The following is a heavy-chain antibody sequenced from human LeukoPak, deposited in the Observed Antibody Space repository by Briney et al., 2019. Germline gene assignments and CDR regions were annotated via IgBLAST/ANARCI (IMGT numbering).Heavy chain of an antibody. Sequence: PGGSLRLSCVASGFTFNNYAMSWVRQAPGKGLEWLSAISDNGAYTWYADSVRGHFSISRDNSKSTVYLQMNSLRAEDTAVYYCAKKVADLNLVAFDIWGQGTMVTVSS. CDR1: GFTFNNYA. CDR2: ISDNGAYT. CDR3: AKKVADLNLVAFDI. D-gene: IGHD2-15*01. V-gene: IGHV3-23*01. J-gene: IGHJ3*02.